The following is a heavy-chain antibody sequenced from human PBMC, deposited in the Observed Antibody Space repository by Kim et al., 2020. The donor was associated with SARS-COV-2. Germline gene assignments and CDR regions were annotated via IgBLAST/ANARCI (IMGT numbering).Heavy chain of an antibody. CDR2: FDPEDGET. J-gene: IGHJ6*02. CDR1: GYTLTELS. D-gene: IGHD3-10*01. CDR3: ATRSGYGSGSYYYYYYGMDV. Sequence: ASVKVSCKVSGYTLTELSMHWVRQAPGKGLEWMGGFDPEDGETIYAQKFQGRVTMTEDTSTDTAYMELSSLRSEDTAVYYCATRSGYGSGSYYYYYYGMDVWGQGTTVTVSS. V-gene: IGHV1-24*01.